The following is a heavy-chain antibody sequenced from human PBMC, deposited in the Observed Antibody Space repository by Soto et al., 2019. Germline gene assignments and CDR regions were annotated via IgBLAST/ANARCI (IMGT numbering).Heavy chain of an antibody. Sequence: SETLSLTGTVSGGSIISGYWSWIRQPPWKGLEWIGYISHSGNTNYKTSVKSRVTLSVETPKNKFSLRLSSVRSSDTAVYYCAGIRGYACRPIDYCGQGTLVTFSS. D-gene: IGHD5-12*01. CDR1: GGSIISGY. CDR2: ISHSGNT. CDR3: AGIRGYACRPIDY. V-gene: IGHV4-59*01. J-gene: IGHJ4*02.